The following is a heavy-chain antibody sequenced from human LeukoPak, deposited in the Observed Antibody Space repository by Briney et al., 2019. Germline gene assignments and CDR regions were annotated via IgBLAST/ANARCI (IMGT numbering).Heavy chain of an antibody. CDR3: AKENIAVVPAANPYGLFDY. J-gene: IGHJ4*02. D-gene: IGHD2-2*01. CDR2: ISGSGGST. CDR1: GFTFSSYA. V-gene: IGHV3-23*01. Sequence: GGSLRLSCAASGFTFSSYAMSWVRQAPGKGLEWVSAISGSGGSTYYADSVKGRFTISRDNSKNTLYLQMNSLRAEDTAVYYCAKENIAVVPAANPYGLFDYWGQGTLVTVSS.